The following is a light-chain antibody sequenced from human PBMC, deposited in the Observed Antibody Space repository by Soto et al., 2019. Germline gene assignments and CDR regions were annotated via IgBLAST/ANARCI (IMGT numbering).Light chain of an antibody. J-gene: IGKJ1*01. Sequence: DIQMTQSPSSLSASVGDRVTITCRASQTISTNLNWYQQKPGKAPKLLIYAASNLKSGVPSRFSGSGSGTDFTLTISSLQPEDFATYYCQQSYSAPPWTFGQGTKVEIK. V-gene: IGKV1-39*01. CDR3: QQSYSAPPWT. CDR1: QTISTN. CDR2: AAS.